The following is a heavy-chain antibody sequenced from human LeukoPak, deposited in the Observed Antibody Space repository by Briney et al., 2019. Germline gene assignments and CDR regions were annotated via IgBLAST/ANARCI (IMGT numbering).Heavy chain of an antibody. V-gene: IGHV4-30-4*01. CDR2: IYYSGST. CDR3: ARESYYYGSGSYYNDY. J-gene: IGHJ4*02. Sequence: PSETLSLTCTVSGGSISSGDYYWSWIRQPPGKGLEWIGYIYYSGSTYYNPSLKSRVTMSVDTSKNQFSLKLSSVTAADTAVYYCARESYYYGSGSYYNDYWGQGTLVTVSS. D-gene: IGHD3-10*01. CDR1: GGSISSGDYY.